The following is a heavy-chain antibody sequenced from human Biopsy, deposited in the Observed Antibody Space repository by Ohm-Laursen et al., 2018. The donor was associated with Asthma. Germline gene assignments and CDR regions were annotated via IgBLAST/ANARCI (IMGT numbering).Heavy chain of an antibody. Sequence: ASVKVSCKTSGYTFNSAGITWVRQAPGPGLWWVGWISVYNGNTKVAQKLQDRVTMITDTSTSTAYMELRSLRSDDTAVYFCARAVDYSHYYGIDVWGQGTTVTVS. V-gene: IGHV1-18*01. CDR2: ISVYNGNT. D-gene: IGHD3-10*01. CDR1: GYTFNSAG. J-gene: IGHJ6*02. CDR3: ARAVDYSHYYGIDV.